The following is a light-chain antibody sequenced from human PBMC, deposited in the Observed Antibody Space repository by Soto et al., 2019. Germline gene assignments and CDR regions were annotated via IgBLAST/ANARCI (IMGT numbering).Light chain of an antibody. J-gene: IGLJ2*01. CDR1: GNDIGGYDY. CDR3: SSYRSGSTRVV. CDR2: EVD. Sequence: QSALTQPASVSGSPGQSITISCTGTGNDIGGYDYVSWYQQHPGTAPHLILFEVDNRPSGVSNRFSGSKSGNTASLSISGLQAEDEADYYCSSYRSGSTRVVFGGGTQLTVL. V-gene: IGLV2-14*03.